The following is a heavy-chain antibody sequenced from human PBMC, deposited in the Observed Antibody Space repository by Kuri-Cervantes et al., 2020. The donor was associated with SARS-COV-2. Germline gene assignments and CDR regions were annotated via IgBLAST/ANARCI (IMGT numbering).Heavy chain of an antibody. J-gene: IGHJ3*02. CDR1: GFTFSSHW. CDR3: ARDYVKYSYGNDAFDI. Sequence: LTCAVSGFTFSSHWMSWVRQAPGKGLEWVSVIYSCGSTYYADSVKGRFTISRDNSKNTLYLQMNSLRAEDTAVYYCARDYVKYSYGNDAFDIWGQGTMVTVSS. D-gene: IGHD5-18*01. V-gene: IGHV3-66*01. CDR2: IYSCGST.